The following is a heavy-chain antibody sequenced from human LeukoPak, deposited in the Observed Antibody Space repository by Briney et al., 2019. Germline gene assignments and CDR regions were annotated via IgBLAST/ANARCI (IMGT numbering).Heavy chain of an antibody. CDR3: ARNGYYGSGAAFDI. Sequence: SETVSLTCSVSGGPISSYHWSWIRQPPRKAVECVGYIYYTGSTNYNPSLKSRVTISVDTSKNQFSLKLSSVTAADTAVYYCARNGYYGSGAAFDIWGQGTMVTVSS. J-gene: IGHJ3*02. V-gene: IGHV4-59*08. D-gene: IGHD3-10*01. CDR1: GGPISSYH. CDR2: IYYTGST.